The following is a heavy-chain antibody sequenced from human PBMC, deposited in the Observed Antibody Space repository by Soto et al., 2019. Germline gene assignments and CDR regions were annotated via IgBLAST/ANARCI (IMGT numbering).Heavy chain of an antibody. CDR2: IYYSGST. D-gene: IGHD3-3*01. Sequence: PSETLSLTCTVSGGSISSGGYYWSWIRQHPGKGLEWIGYIYYSGSTYYNPSLKSRVTISVDTSKNQFSLKLSSVTAADTAVYYCAVSRRYDFWSGYYLEYFQHWGQGTLVTVSS. CDR3: AVSRRYDFWSGYYLEYFQH. V-gene: IGHV4-31*03. CDR1: GGSISSGGYY. J-gene: IGHJ1*01.